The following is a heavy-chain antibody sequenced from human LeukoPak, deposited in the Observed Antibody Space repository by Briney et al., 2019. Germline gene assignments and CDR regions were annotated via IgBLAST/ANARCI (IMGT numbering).Heavy chain of an antibody. Sequence: PGRSLRLSCAASGFTFSSYGMPWVRQAPGKGLEWVAVISYDGSNKYYADSVKGRFTISRDNSKNTLYLQMNSLRAEDTAVYYCARYYDFWSGSPFDYWGQGTLVTVSS. D-gene: IGHD3-3*01. J-gene: IGHJ4*02. CDR1: GFTFSSYG. V-gene: IGHV3-30*03. CDR2: ISYDGSNK. CDR3: ARYYDFWSGSPFDY.